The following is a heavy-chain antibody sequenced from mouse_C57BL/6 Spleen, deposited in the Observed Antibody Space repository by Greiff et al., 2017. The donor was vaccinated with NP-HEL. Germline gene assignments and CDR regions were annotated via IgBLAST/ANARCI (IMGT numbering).Heavy chain of an antibody. CDR2: IDPSDSYT. V-gene: IGHV1-59*01. CDR3: ARSDNWDTFDY. D-gene: IGHD4-1*01. J-gene: IGHJ2*01. Sequence: QVQLQQPGAELVRPGTSVKLSCKASGYTFTSYWMHWVKQRPGQGLEWIGVIDPSDSYTNYNQKFKGKATLTVDTSSSTAYMQLSSLTSEDSAVYYCARSDNWDTFDYWGQGTTLTVSS. CDR1: GYTFTSYW.